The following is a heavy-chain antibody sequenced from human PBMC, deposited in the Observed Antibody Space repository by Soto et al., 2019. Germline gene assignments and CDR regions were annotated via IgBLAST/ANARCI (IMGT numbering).Heavy chain of an antibody. CDR2: ISYDGSNK. J-gene: IGHJ4*02. Sequence: QVQLVESGGGVVQPGRSLRLSCAASGFTFSSYAMHWVRQAPGKGLEWVAVISYDGSNKYYADSVKGRFTISRDNSKNTLYLQMNRLRAEDTAVYYCAREFATVTPFPYFDYWGQGTLVTVSS. CDR1: GFTFSSYA. D-gene: IGHD4-17*01. V-gene: IGHV3-30-3*01. CDR3: AREFATVTPFPYFDY.